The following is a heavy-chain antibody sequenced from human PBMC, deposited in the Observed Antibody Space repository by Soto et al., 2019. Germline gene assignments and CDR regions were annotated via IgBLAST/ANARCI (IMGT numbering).Heavy chain of an antibody. D-gene: IGHD3-22*01. CDR1: GFIFDNYA. Sequence: GGSLRLSCAASGFIFDNYAMHWVRQAPGKGLEWVSGISWNSGNVGYADSVKGRFTISRDNAENSLYLQMNSLRPEDTALYYCAKDTGDSSGYYYYYYYGMDVWGQGTTVTVSS. J-gene: IGHJ6*02. CDR2: ISWNSGNV. CDR3: AKDTGDSSGYYYYYYYGMDV. V-gene: IGHV3-9*01.